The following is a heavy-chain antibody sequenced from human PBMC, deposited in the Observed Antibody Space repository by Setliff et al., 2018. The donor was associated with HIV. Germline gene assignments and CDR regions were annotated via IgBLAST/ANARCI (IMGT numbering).Heavy chain of an antibody. CDR1: DGSISNYY. CDR3: ARTRYYYDSGSYYFQYYYYMDV. D-gene: IGHD3-22*01. Sequence: SSETLSLTCTVSDGSISNYYWSWIRQPPGKGLEWIGYISYSGTTNYNPSLKSRVTISVDTSKNQFSLNLSSVTAADTAVYYCARTRYYYDSGSYYFQYYYYMDVWGKGTTVTVSS. CDR2: ISYSGTT. V-gene: IGHV4-59*01. J-gene: IGHJ6*03.